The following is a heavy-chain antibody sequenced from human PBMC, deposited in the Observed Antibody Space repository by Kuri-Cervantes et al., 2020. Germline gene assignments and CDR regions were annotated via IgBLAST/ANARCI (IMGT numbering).Heavy chain of an antibody. CDR1: GFTFSSYA. D-gene: IGHD3-3*01. CDR3: ATRILRKYYGEDY. Sequence: GESLKISCAASGFTFSSYAMHWVRQAPGKGLEWVANIKQDGGEKYYVDSVKGRFTISRDNAKNSPYLQMNSLRAEDTAVYYCATRILRKYYGEDYWGQGTLVTVSS. CDR2: IKQDGGEK. J-gene: IGHJ4*02. V-gene: IGHV3-7*01.